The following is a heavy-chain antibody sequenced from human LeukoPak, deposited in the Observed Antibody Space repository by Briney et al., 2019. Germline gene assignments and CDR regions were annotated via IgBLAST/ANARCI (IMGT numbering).Heavy chain of an antibody. V-gene: IGHV1-46*01. Sequence: GASVKVSCKASGYTFTSYYMHWVRQAPGQGLEWMGIINPNGGSTSYAQKFQGRVTMTRDTSTSTVYMELSSLRPEDTAVYYCARKISDYGDNAVLGYWGQGTLVSVSS. CDR1: GYTFTSYY. D-gene: IGHD4-17*01. CDR2: INPNGGST. J-gene: IGHJ4*02. CDR3: ARKISDYGDNAVLGY.